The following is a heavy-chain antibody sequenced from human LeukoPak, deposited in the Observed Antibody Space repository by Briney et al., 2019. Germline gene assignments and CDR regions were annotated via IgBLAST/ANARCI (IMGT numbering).Heavy chain of an antibody. J-gene: IGHJ2*01. D-gene: IGHD1-26*01. CDR1: GGTFSSYA. CDR3: ARDPGGSYSSWYFDL. Sequence: GASVKVSCKASGGTFSSYAISWVRQAPGQGLEWMGGIIPIFGTAKYAQKFQGRVTITADESTSTAYMELSSLRSEDTAVYYCARDPGGSYSSWYFDLWGRGTLVTVSS. CDR2: IIPIFGTA. V-gene: IGHV1-69*13.